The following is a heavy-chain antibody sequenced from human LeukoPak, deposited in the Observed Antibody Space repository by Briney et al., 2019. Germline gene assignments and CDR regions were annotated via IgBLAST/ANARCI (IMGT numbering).Heavy chain of an antibody. CDR1: GYTFTSYD. CDR2: MNPNSGNT. CDR3: ARGAEQQLVRHAPPSYGMDV. V-gene: IGHV1-8*01. Sequence: ASVTVSCKASGYTFTSYDINWVRQATRQGLEWMGWMNPNSGNTGYAQKFQGRVTMTRNTSISTAYMELSSLRSEDTAVYYCARGAEQQLVRHAPPSYGMDVWGQGTTVTVSS. D-gene: IGHD6-13*01. J-gene: IGHJ6*02.